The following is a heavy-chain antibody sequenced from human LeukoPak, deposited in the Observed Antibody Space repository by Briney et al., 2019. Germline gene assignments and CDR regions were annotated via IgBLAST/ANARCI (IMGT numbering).Heavy chain of an antibody. CDR1: GYTFTSYG. CDR3: ARGQSSSWYERYYYYYGMDV. CDR2: IIPILGIA. D-gene: IGHD6-13*01. V-gene: IGHV1-69*04. Sequence: ASVKVSCKASGYTFTSYGISWVRQAPGQGLEWMGRIIPILGIANYAQKFQGRVTITADKSTSTAYMELSSLRSEDTAVYYCARGQSSSWYERYYYYYGMDVWGQGTTVTVSS. J-gene: IGHJ6*02.